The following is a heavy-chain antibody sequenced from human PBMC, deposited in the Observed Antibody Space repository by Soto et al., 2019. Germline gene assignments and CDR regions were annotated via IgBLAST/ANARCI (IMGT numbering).Heavy chain of an antibody. D-gene: IGHD3-22*01. CDR3: ARRLYYDSSGFEGGGMDV. V-gene: IGHV4-39*01. CDR1: GGSISSSSYY. Sequence: SETLSLTCTVSGGSISSSSYYWGWTRQPPGKGMEWIGSIYYSGSTYYNPSLKSRVTISVDTSKNQFSLKLSSVTAADTAVYYCARRLYYDSSGFEGGGMDVWGQGTTVT. J-gene: IGHJ6*02. CDR2: IYYSGST.